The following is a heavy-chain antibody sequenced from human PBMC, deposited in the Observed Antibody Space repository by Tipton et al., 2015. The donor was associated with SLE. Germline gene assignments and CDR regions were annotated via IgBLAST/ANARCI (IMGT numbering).Heavy chain of an antibody. CDR2: IYHRGST. CDR3: AKDSHAFGELGWYFDV. D-gene: IGHD3-10*01. CDR1: GDSITSYY. V-gene: IGHV4-59*01. Sequence: TLSLTCNVSGDSITSYYWSWLRQPPGKGLEWIGFIYHRGSTHYNPSLKSRVTLSLDTSKSQFSLRLSSVTAADTAVYYCAKDSHAFGELGWYFDVWGRGTLVTVSS. J-gene: IGHJ2*01.